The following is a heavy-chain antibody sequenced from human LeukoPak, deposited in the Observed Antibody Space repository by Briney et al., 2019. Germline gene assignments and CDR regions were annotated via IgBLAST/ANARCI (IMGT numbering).Heavy chain of an antibody. CDR1: GGSISSYY. CDR2: IYHSGST. D-gene: IGHD6-19*01. CDR3: AARFRQWLVNGLEY. Sequence: SETLSLTCTVSGGSISSYYWSWIRQPPGKGLEWIGYIYHSGSTYYNPSLKSRVTISVDRSKNQFSLKLSSVTAADTAVYYCAARFRQWLVNGLEYWGQGTLVTVSS. V-gene: IGHV4-59*04. J-gene: IGHJ4*02.